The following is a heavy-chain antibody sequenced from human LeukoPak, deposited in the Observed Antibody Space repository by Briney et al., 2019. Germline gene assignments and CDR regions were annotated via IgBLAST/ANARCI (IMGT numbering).Heavy chain of an antibody. CDR1: GGSISSSSYY. CDR3: ARGGNRFYGDYGFHAFDI. J-gene: IGHJ3*02. Sequence: SETLSLTCTVSGGSISSSSYYWGWIRQPPGKGLEWIGSIYYSGSTYYNPSLKSRVTISVDTSKNQFSLKLSSVTAADTAVYYCARGGNRFYGDYGFHAFDIWGQGTMVTVSS. D-gene: IGHD4-17*01. CDR2: IYYSGST. V-gene: IGHV4-39*07.